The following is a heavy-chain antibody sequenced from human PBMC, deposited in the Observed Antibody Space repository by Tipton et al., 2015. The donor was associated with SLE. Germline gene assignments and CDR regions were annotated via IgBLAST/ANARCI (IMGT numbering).Heavy chain of an antibody. CDR2: ISSNGGST. CDR3: VKQQTYYDFWSGPALDY. D-gene: IGHD3-3*01. V-gene: IGHV3-64D*08. J-gene: IGHJ4*02. Sequence: SLRLSCSASEFTFSSYAMHWVRQAPGKGLEYVSAISSNGGSTYYADSVKGRFTISRDNSKNTLYLQMSSLRAEDTAVYYCVKQQTYYDFWSGPALDYWGQGTLVTVSS. CDR1: EFTFSSYA.